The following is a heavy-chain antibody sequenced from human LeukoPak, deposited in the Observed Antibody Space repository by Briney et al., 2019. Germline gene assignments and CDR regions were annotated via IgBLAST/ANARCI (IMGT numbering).Heavy chain of an antibody. D-gene: IGHD3-10*01. V-gene: IGHV3-23*01. J-gene: IGHJ3*02. CDR1: GFTFSSYS. CDR3: AKVTGSGSYLADAFDI. CDR2: ISGSVDST. Sequence: GGSLRLSCAASGFTFSSYSINWVRQAPGKGLEWVSRISGSVDSTYHADSVRGRFPVSRDNSKNTLYLQMKSLRAEDTAVYYCAKVTGSGSYLADAFDIWGHGTVVSVSS.